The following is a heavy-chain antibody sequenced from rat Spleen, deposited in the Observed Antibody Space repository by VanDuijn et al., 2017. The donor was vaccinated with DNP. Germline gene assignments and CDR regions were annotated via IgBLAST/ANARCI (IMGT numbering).Heavy chain of an antibody. D-gene: IGHD1-1*01. V-gene: IGHV5S23*01. J-gene: IGHJ4*01. CDR2: ISPSGGST. CDR3: ARVTPYAMDA. CDR1: GFIFSNYD. Sequence: EVQLVESGGGLVQPGRSLKLSCAASGFIFSNYDMAWVRQAPTKGLEWVSSISPSGGSTYYRDSVKGRFTISRENAKSTLYLQMNSLRSEDMATYYCARVTPYAMDAWGQGTSVTVSS.